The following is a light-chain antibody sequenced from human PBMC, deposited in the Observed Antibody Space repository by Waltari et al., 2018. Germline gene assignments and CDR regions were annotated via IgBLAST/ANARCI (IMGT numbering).Light chain of an antibody. CDR3: QQRSNWPPLT. V-gene: IGKV3-11*01. J-gene: IGKJ4*01. CDR1: QSVSSY. CDR2: EAS. Sequence: EIVLTQSPATLSLSPGERATLSCRASQSVSSYLAWYQQKPGQAPRLLIYEASNRATGIPARFRGSGSGTDFTLTISSLEPEDFAVYYCQQRSNWPPLTFGGGTKVEIK.